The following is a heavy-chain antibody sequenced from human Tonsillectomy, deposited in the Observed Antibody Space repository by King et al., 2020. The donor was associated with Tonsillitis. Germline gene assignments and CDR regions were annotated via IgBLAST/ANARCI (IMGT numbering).Heavy chain of an antibody. Sequence: QLQESGPGLVKPSETLSLTCIVSGGSISTFYWNWIRQPPGKGLEWIGDVYYSGSTHYNPSLKSRATISVDTSKNQFSLKLNSVTAADPAVYYCARASFEGGDSKYFHYGMDVWGQGTTVTVSS. CDR1: GGSISTFY. V-gene: IGHV4-59*01. J-gene: IGHJ6*02. CDR2: VYYSGST. CDR3: ARASFEGGDSKYFHYGMDV. D-gene: IGHD3-16*01.